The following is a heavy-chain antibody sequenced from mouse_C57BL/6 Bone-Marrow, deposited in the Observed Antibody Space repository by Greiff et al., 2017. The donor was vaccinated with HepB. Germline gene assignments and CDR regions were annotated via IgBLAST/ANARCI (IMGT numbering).Heavy chain of an antibody. CDR3: ARAYDYAFDY. Sequence: QVQLQQPGAELVMPGASVKLSCKASGYTFTSYWMHWVKQRPGQGLEWIGEIDPSDSYTNYNQKFKGKSTFTVDKSSSTAYMQLSSLTSEDSAVYYCARAYDYAFDYWGQGTPLTVSS. V-gene: IGHV1-69*01. CDR1: GYTFTSYW. CDR2: IDPSDSYT. D-gene: IGHD2-4*01. J-gene: IGHJ2*01.